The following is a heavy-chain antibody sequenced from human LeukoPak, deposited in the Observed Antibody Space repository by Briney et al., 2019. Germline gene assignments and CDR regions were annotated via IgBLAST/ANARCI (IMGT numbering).Heavy chain of an antibody. CDR3: ARHVYSSSWYYYFDY. D-gene: IGHD6-13*01. CDR1: GGSISSSSYY. J-gene: IGHJ4*02. CDR2: IYYSGST. V-gene: IGHV4-39*01. Sequence: SETLSLTCTVSGGSISSSSYYWGWIRQPPGKGLERIGSIYYSGSTYYNPSLESRVTISVDTSKNQFSLKLSSVTAADTAVYYCARHVYSSSWYYYFDYWGQGTLVTVSS.